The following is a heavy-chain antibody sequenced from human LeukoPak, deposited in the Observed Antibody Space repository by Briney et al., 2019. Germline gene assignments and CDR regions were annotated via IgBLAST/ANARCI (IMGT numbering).Heavy chain of an antibody. CDR2: IYYSGST. CDR1: GGSISSSSYY. V-gene: IGHV4-39*07. D-gene: IGHD3-10*01. CDR3: ARRPYYYGSGGGGWFDR. J-gene: IGHJ5*02. Sequence: PSETLSLTCTVSGGSISSSSYYWGWIRQPPGKGLEWIGSIYYSGSTYYNPSLKSRVTISVDTSKNQFSLKLSSVTAADTAVYYCARRPYYYGSGGGGWFDRWGQGGLVTVSS.